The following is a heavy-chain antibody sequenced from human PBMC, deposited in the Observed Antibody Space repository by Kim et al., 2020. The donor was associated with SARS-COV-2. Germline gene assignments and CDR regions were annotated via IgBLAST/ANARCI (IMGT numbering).Heavy chain of an antibody. Sequence: GGSLRLSCAASGFTFSDYWMYRVRQVPGKGPVWVSRINSDGSGTSYADSVKGRLTISRDNTKNTLYLQMNSLRAEDTAVYHCARGGYSYGYGIDYWGQGT. D-gene: IGHD5-18*01. J-gene: IGHJ4*02. CDR2: INSDGSGT. CDR3: ARGGYSYGYGIDY. V-gene: IGHV3-74*01. CDR1: GFTFSDYW.